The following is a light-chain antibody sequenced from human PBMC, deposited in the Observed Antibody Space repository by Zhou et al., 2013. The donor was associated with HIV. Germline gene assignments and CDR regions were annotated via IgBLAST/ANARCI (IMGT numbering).Light chain of an antibody. Sequence: VMTQSPLSLSVTLGQPASISCRSSQSLLHSNGYNYLDWYLQKPGQSPQVLIYLGSNRASGVPDRFSGSGSGTDSTLKISRVEAEDVGVYYCMQALQTPFTFGQGTKLEI. CDR2: LGS. CDR1: QSLLHSNGYNY. J-gene: IGKJ2*01. V-gene: IGKV2-28*01. CDR3: MQALQTPFT.